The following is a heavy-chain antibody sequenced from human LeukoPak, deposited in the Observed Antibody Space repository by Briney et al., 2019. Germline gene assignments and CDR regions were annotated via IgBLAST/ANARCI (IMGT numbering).Heavy chain of an antibody. Sequence: GASVKVSCKASGYTFTGYYLHWVRQAPGQGLEWMGWMNPNSGNTGYAQKFQGRVTMTRNTSISTAYMELSSLRSEDTAVYYCARDGLRFLEWLAGVKHWFDPWGQGTLVTVSS. J-gene: IGHJ5*02. V-gene: IGHV1-8*02. CDR2: MNPNSGNT. D-gene: IGHD3-3*01. CDR3: ARDGLRFLEWLAGVKHWFDP. CDR1: GYTFTGYY.